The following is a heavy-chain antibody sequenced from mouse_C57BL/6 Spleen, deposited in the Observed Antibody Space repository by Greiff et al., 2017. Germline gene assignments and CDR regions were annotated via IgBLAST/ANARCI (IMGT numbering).Heavy chain of an antibody. J-gene: IGHJ1*03. CDR3: TRWRYYDV. CDR1: GYTFTDYE. CDR2: IDPETGGT. Sequence: QVQLQQSGAELVRPGASVTLSCKASGYTFTDYEMHWVKQTPVHGLEWIGAIDPETGGTAYNQKFKGKAILTADKSSSTAYMKLRSLTSEDSAVYYCTRWRYYDVWGTGTTVTVSS. V-gene: IGHV1-15*01.